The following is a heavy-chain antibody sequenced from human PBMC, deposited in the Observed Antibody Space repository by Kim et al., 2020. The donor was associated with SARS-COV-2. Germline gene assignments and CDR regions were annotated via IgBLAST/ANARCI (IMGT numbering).Heavy chain of an antibody. V-gene: IGHV1-18*01. CDR3: ARAFITMVRGVIITPFDY. CDR1: GYTFTSYG. Sequence: ASVKVSCKASGYTFTSYGISWVRQAPGQGLEWMGWVSAYNGNTNYAQKLQGRVTMTTDTSTSTAYMELRSLRSDDTAVYYCARAFITMVRGVIITPFDYWGQGTLVTVSS. CDR2: VSAYNGNT. J-gene: IGHJ4*02. D-gene: IGHD3-10*01.